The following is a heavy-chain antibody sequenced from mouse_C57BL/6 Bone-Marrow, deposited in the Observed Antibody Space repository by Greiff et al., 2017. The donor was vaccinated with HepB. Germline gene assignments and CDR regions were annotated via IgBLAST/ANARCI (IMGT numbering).Heavy chain of an antibody. D-gene: IGHD1-1*01. J-gene: IGHJ1*03. Sequence: EVKVVESGGGLVQPKGSLKLSCAASGFSFNTYAMNWVRQAPGKGLEWVARIRSKSNNYATYYADSVKDRFTISRDDSESMLYLQMNNLKTEDTAMYYCVSDYYGSSYWYFDVWGTGTTVTVSS. V-gene: IGHV10-1*01. CDR1: GFSFNTYA. CDR3: VSDYYGSSYWYFDV. CDR2: IRSKSNNYAT.